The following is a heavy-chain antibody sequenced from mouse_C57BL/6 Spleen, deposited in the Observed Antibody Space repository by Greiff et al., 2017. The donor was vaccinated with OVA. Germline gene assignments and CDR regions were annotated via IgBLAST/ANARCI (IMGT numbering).Heavy chain of an antibody. J-gene: IGHJ2*01. CDR3: ARGDGNYFDY. CDR1: GYTFTSYW. Sequence: VKLQQPGAELVKPGASVKLSCKASGYTFTSYWMQWVKQRPGQGLEWIGEIDPSDSYTNYNQKFKGKATLTVDTSSSTAYMQLSSLTSEDSAVYYCARGDGNYFDYWGQGTTLTVSS. D-gene: IGHD2-1*01. CDR2: IDPSDSYT. V-gene: IGHV1-50*01.